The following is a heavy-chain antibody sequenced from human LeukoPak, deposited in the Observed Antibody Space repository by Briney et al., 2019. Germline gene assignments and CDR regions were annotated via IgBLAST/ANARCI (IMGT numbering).Heavy chain of an antibody. D-gene: IGHD6-19*01. V-gene: IGHV1-69*13. J-gene: IGHJ3*02. Sequence: SVKVSCKASGGTFSSYAISWVRQAPGQGLEWMGGIIPIFGTANYAQKFQGRVTITADESTSTAYMELSSLRSEDTAVYYCATTAGGVAGTLRSDAFDIWGQGTMVTVSS. CDR1: GGTFSSYA. CDR2: IIPIFGTA. CDR3: ATTAGGVAGTLRSDAFDI.